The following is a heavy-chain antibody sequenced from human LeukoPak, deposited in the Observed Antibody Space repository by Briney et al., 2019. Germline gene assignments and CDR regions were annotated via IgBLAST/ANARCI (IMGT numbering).Heavy chain of an antibody. CDR1: GGSISSYY. D-gene: IGHD2-15*01. Sequence: SETLSLTCTVSGGSISSYYWSWIRQAPGKGLEWIGYIYYSGSTNYNPSLKSRVIISVDTSRNQFSLKLSSVTAADTAVYYCARGLGYCSGGSCYSFRYNWFDPWGQGTLVTVSS. J-gene: IGHJ5*02. V-gene: IGHV4-59*12. CDR3: ARGLGYCSGGSCYSFRYNWFDP. CDR2: IYYSGST.